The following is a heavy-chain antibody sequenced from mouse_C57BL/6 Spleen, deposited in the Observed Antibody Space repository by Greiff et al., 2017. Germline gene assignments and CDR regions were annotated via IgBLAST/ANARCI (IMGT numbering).Heavy chain of an antibody. V-gene: IGHV5-4*01. CDR1: GFTFSSYA. CDR2: ISDGGSYT. J-gene: IGHJ1*03. CDR3: EREYDYDVGYFDV. D-gene: IGHD2-4*01. Sequence: EVQLVESGGGLVKPGGSLKLSCAASGFTFSSYAMSWVRQTPEKRLEWVATISDGGSYTYYPDNVKGRFTISRDNAKNNLYLQMSHLKSEDTAMYYCEREYDYDVGYFDVWGTGTTVTVSS.